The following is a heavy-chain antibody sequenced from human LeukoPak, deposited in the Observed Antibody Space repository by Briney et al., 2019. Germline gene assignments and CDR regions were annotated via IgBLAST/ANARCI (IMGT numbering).Heavy chain of an antibody. Sequence: PGGSLRLSCAASGFTFSSYEMNWVRQAPGKGLEWVSYISSSGSDMYYADSVKGRFTISRDNAKSSLYLQMNSLRAEDTAVYYCATCTIRGVIRSWGQGTLVTVSS. D-gene: IGHD3-10*01. CDR3: ATCTIRGVIRS. V-gene: IGHV3-48*03. J-gene: IGHJ5*02. CDR1: GFTFSSYE. CDR2: ISSSGSDM.